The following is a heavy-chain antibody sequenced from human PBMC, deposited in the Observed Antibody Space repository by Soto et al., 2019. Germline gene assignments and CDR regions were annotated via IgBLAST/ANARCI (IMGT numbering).Heavy chain of an antibody. J-gene: IGHJ4*02. CDR2: LYHSGNT. CDR3: ARRWGEGRVDY. CDR1: GGSISSINW. D-gene: IGHD3-10*01. V-gene: IGHV4-4*02. Sequence: QVQLQESGPGLVKPSGTLSLTCAVSGGSISSINWWSWVRQPPGKVLDWIGELYHSGNTNYNPSLKSRVPMAVDKSRNQFSLKLSSVTAADTAVYYCARRWGEGRVDYWGQGTLVTVSS.